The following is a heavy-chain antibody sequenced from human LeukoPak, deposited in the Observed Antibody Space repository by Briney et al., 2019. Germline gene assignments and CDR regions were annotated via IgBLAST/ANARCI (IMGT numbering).Heavy chain of an antibody. CDR1: GFTFSSYS. V-gene: IGHV3-48*01. CDR3: AKGGRQGDSSSYYLYFDY. CDR2: ISSSGNSK. J-gene: IGHJ4*02. Sequence: GGSLRLSCAASGFTFSSYSMNWVRQSPGKGLEWVSYISSSGNSKYYADSVKGRFTISRDNARNTLYLQMNSLRADDTAVYYCAKGGRQGDSSSYYLYFDYWGQGTLVTVSS. D-gene: IGHD6-13*01.